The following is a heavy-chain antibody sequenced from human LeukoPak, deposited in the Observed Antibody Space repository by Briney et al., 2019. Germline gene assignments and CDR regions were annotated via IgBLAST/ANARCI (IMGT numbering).Heavy chain of an antibody. CDR1: GFTFDDYV. J-gene: IGHJ4*02. D-gene: IGHD6-19*01. Sequence: PGGSLRLSCAASGFTFDDYVMHWVRQAPGKGLEWVSLISWDGVTTYYADSVKGRFTISRDNSKNSLYLQMNSLRAEDTALYYCAKDMEGVAGPPVFDYWGQGTLVTVSS. CDR2: ISWDGVTT. V-gene: IGHV3-43D*04. CDR3: AKDMEGVAGPPVFDY.